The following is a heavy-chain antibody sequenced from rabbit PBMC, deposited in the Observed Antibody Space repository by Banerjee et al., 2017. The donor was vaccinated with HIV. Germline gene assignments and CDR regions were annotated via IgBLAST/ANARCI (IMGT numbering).Heavy chain of an antibody. V-gene: IGHV1S45*01. D-gene: IGHD4-2*01. CDR2: IYAGSSGSN. CDR1: GIDFSSSFW. J-gene: IGHJ3*01. Sequence: QEQLKETGGGLVQPGGSLTLSCKASGIDFSSSFWISWVRQAPGKGLEWIACIYAGSSGSNYYASWAKGRFTISKTSSTVDLKMTSLTAADTATYFCARGSAYAGAGYALWGQGTLVTVS. CDR3: ARGSAYAGAGYAL.